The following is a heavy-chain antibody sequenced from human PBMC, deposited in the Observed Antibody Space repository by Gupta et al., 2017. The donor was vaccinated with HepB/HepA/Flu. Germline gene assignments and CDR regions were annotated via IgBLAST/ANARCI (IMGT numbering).Heavy chain of an antibody. Sequence: QVQLVQSGAEVKKPGSSVKVSCKASGGTFSYYAISWVRQAPGQGLEWVARIIPILGITNYAQKFQGRVTITADKSTKTAYLELSSLRSEDTAVYYCARTRGGYTYGYNYWGQGTLVTVSS. CDR3: ARTRGGYTYGYNY. V-gene: IGHV1-69*04. D-gene: IGHD5-18*01. CDR1: GGTFSYYA. CDR2: IIPILGIT. J-gene: IGHJ4*02.